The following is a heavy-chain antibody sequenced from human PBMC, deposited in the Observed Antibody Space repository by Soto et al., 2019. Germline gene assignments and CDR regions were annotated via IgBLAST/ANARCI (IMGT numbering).Heavy chain of an antibody. J-gene: IGHJ4*02. D-gene: IGHD6-19*01. V-gene: IGHV4-59*08. CDR1: GASISRYY. CDR2: IFYSGST. CDR3: ARQVGGWAPWYFDY. Sequence: SETLSLTCTVSGASISRYYWSWIRQSPGKGLEWIGNIFYSGSTYYNPSLKSRVTISVDTSKNQFSLKLSSVTAADTAVYYCARQVGGWAPWYFDYWGQGTLVTVSS.